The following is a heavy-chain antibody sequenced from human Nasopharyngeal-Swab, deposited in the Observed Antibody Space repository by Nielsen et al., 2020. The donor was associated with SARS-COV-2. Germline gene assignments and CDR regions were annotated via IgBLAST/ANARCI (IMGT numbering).Heavy chain of an antibody. CDR2: ISGGSDNT. CDR3: AKAPYLRGLDV. Sequence: GGSLRLSCAASGFTFISYAMSWVRQAPGKGLEWVSTISGGSDNTYYADSVKGRFTISRDNSKNTLYLQTNSLRVEDTAVYYCAKAPYLRGLDVWGQGTTVTVSS. J-gene: IGHJ6*02. D-gene: IGHD2-21*01. CDR1: GFTFISYA. V-gene: IGHV3-23*01.